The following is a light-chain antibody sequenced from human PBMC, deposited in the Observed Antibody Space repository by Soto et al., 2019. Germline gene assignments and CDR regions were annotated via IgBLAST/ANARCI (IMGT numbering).Light chain of an antibody. J-gene: IGKJ1*01. V-gene: IGKV1-6*01. CDR2: AAS. CDR1: QAIRTD. CDR3: LQEYNYPRT. Sequence: AIQVTQTPSSLSASVGDRVTITCRASQAIRTDLGWYQQKPGKAPKLLIFAASNLHSGVPSRFSGSGSGTDFTLTINNLQAEDFATYYCLQEYNYPRTFGQGTKVDIK.